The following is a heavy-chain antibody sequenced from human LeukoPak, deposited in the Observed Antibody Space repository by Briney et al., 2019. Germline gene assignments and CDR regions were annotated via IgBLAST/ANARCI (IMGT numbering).Heavy chain of an antibody. D-gene: IGHD2-2*01. J-gene: IGHJ4*02. V-gene: IGHV3-21*01. Sequence: GGSLRLSCAASGFTFSSYSMNWVRQAPGKGLEWVSSISSSGGYIYYADSLKGRFTVSRDNAKNSLYLQMNSLRAEDTAVYYCAREDDSCLDYWGQGTLVTVSS. CDR1: GFTFSSYS. CDR2: ISSSGGYI. CDR3: AREDDSCLDY.